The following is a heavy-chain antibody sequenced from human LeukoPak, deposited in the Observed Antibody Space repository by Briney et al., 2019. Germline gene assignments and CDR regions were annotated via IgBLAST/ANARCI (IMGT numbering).Heavy chain of an antibody. J-gene: IGHJ4*02. Sequence: QPGGSLRLSCATSGFIFSHFGMHWVRQAPGKGLEWVAAIQSDGSQEYFADSVKGRSTISRDKSKSTMYLQIDTLRAEDTAVYSCGRGFCFINPGFDYGGQGTLVTVSS. V-gene: IGHV3-33*01. CDR1: GFIFSHFG. CDR2: IQSDGSQE. D-gene: IGHD3-10*01. CDR3: GRGFCFINPGFDY.